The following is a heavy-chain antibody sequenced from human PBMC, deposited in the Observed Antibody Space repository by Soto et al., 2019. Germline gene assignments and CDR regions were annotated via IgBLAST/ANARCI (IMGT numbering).Heavy chain of an antibody. D-gene: IGHD1-26*01. V-gene: IGHV1-46*01. CDR2: INPSGGST. CDR3: ARSQVGRPLVV. CDR1: RYTFTNFY. Sequence: GASVKVSCKASRYTFTNFYIHWLRQAPGQGLEWMGIINPSGGSTTYPQKFQGRVTMTRDTSTSTVHMELITLRSEDTAVYYCARSQVGRPLVVWGPGTTVTVSS. J-gene: IGHJ6*02.